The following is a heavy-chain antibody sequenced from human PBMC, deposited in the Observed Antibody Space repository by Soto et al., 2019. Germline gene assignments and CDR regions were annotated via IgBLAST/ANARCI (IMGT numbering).Heavy chain of an antibody. J-gene: IGHJ5*02. CDR1: GGSFSGYY. V-gene: IGHV4-34*01. CDR3: ARAAVRHNWFDP. CDR2: INHSGST. D-gene: IGHD6-6*01. Sequence: SETPSLTCAVYGGSFSGYYWSWIRQPPGKGLEWIGEINHSGSTDYNPSLKSRVTISVDTSKNQFSLKLSSVTAADTAVYYCARAAVRHNWFDPWGQGTLVTVSS.